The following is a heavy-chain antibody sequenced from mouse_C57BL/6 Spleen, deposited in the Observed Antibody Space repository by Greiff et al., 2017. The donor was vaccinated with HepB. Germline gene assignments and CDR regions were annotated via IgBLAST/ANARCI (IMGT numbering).Heavy chain of an antibody. D-gene: IGHD2-4*01. V-gene: IGHV1-22*01. Sequence: EVQLQQSGPELVKPGASVKMSCKASGYTFTDYNMHWVKQSHGKSLEWIGYINPNNGGTSYNQKFKGKATLTVNKSSSTAYMELRSLTSEDSAVYYCARWAYDYADRPFAYWGQGTLVTVSA. J-gene: IGHJ3*01. CDR3: ARWAYDYADRPFAY. CDR1: GYTFTDYN. CDR2: INPNNGGT.